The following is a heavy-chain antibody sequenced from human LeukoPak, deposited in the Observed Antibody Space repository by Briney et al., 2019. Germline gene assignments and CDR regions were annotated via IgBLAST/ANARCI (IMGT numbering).Heavy chain of an antibody. D-gene: IGHD6-6*01. CDR2: INPSGGST. J-gene: IGHJ3*02. V-gene: IGHV1-46*01. CDR3: ARVSEPIEYSSSSGSFDI. Sequence: ASEKVSCKASGYTFTSYYMHWVRQAPGQGLEWMGIINPSGGSTSYAQKFQGRVTMTRDTSTSTVYMELSSLRSEDTAVYYCARVSEPIEYSSSSGSFDIWGQGTMVTVSS. CDR1: GYTFTSYY.